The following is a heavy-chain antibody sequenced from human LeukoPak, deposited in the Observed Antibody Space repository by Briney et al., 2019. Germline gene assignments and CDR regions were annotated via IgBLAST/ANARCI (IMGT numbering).Heavy chain of an antibody. CDR1: GFTSSNYW. D-gene: IGHD2-15*01. Sequence: GGSLRLSCAASGFTSSNYWMSWVRQAPGKGLEWVANIKQDGSEKYYVDSVKGRFTISRDNAKNSVYLQMNSLRAEDTAVYYCARDKVVGATYLDYWGQGTLVTVSS. J-gene: IGHJ4*02. CDR2: IKQDGSEK. V-gene: IGHV3-7*01. CDR3: ARDKVVGATYLDY.